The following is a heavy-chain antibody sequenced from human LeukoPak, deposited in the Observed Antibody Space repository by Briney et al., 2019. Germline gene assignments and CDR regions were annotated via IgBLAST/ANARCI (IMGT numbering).Heavy chain of an antibody. J-gene: IGHJ4*01. CDR2: IRYDGSNK. D-gene: IGHD1-26*01. CDR3: ARYSGTFSNSYFDC. V-gene: IGHV3-30*02. CDR1: GLTFSSYG. Sequence: PGGSLRLSCAASGLTFSSYGMHWVRQAPGKGLEWVAFIRYDGSNKYYADSVKGRFIISRDNSKNTLYLQMNSLRAEDTAVYYCARYSGTFSNSYFDCWGQEPWSPSPQ.